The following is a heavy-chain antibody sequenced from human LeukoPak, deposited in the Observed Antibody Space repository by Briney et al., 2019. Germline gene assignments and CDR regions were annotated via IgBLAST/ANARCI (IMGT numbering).Heavy chain of an antibody. CDR3: ARNQKGASDGFDI. J-gene: IGHJ3*02. V-gene: IGHV3-7*01. CDR1: GFTLSDYW. Sequence: PGGSLRLSCVASGFTLSDYWMSWVRQAPVKGLGWGASINQDGSDKYYVDSVKGGFTISRDNAKRSLYLQTNSPRAEDTAVYYCARNQKGASDGFDIWGQGTRVTVSS. CDR2: INQDGSDK.